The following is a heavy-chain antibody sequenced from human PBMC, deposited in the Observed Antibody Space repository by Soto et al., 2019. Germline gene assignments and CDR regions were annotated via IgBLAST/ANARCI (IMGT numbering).Heavy chain of an antibody. CDR3: ANDIIVTPRVKGLYY. CDR1: SYTSANSG. J-gene: IGHJ4*01. Sequence: SGKDSCKAASYTSANSGMHWVRQAPGQRLEWMGWINAGSGNTKYSQKFQGRITITRDTSASTVYMELSSLRSEDTAVYYCANDIIVTPRVKGLYYW. V-gene: IGHV1-3*01. D-gene: IGHD2-2*01. CDR2: INAGSGNT.